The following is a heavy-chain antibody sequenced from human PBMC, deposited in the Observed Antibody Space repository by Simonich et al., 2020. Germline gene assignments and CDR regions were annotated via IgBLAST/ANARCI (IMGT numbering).Heavy chain of an antibody. D-gene: IGHD6-13*01. CDR1: GYTFTGYY. J-gene: IGHJ4*02. CDR3: ARGASIAAAGTID. Sequence: QVQLVQSGAEVKKPGASVKVSCKATGYTFTGYYMPWVRQAPGQGLEWMGWINPNWGSTNYAQKFQGRVTMTRDTSISTAYMELSRLRSDDTAVYYCARGASIAAAGTIDWGQGTLVTVSS. V-gene: IGHV1-2*02. CDR2: INPNWGST.